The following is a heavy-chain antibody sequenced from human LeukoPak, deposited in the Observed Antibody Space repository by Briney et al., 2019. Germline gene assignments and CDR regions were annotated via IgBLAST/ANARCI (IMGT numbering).Heavy chain of an antibody. V-gene: IGHV4-59*01. CDR1: GGSLSNFC. D-gene: IGHD2-8*01. CDR3: ARVYRRLLFDY. CDR2: VFHTGST. J-gene: IGHJ4*02. Sequence: SETLSLTCTVSGGSLSNFCWSWIRQPPGKGLEWIGYVFHTGSTNYNPSLASRVTMSVDTSKNQFSLRLSSVTAADTAVYYCARVYRRLLFDYWGQGTPVTVSS.